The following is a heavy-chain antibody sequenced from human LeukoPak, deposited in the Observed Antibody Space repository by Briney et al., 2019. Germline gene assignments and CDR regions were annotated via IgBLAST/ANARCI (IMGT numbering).Heavy chain of an antibody. V-gene: IGHV4-34*01. J-gene: IGHJ6*03. Sequence: SETLSLTCAVYGGSFSDYYWSWIRQPPGKGLEWIGEIYHSGSTNYNPSLKSRVTISVDKSKNQFSLKLSSVTAADTAVYYCARNTNSGSYSYYYYYYMDVWGKGTTVTVSS. CDR3: ARNTNSGSYSYYYYYYMDV. CDR2: IYHSGST. CDR1: GGSFSDYY. D-gene: IGHD1-26*01.